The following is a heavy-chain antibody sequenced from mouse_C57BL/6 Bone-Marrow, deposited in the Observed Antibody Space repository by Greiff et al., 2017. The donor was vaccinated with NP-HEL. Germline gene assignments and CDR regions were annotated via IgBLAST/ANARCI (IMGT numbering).Heavy chain of an antibody. J-gene: IGHJ2*01. CDR1: GFTFSDYY. V-gene: IGHV5-16*01. D-gene: IGHD1-1*01. Sequence: EVKLVESEGGLVQPGSSMKLSCTASGFTFSDYYMAWVRQVPEKGLEWVANINYDGSSTDYLDSLKSRFIISRDNEKNILYLQMSSLKSEDTATYYCARGDDYYGSSYFDYWGQGTTLTVSS. CDR2: INYDGSST. CDR3: ARGDDYYGSSYFDY.